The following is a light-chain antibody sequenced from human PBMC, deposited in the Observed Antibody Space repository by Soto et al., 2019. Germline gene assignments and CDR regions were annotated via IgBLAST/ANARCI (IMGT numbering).Light chain of an antibody. CDR1: SGYSNYK. V-gene: IGLV9-49*01. J-gene: IGLJ1*01. CDR2: VGTGGIVG. CDR3: GADHGSGSNFVYV. Sequence: QSVLTQPPSASASLGASVTLTCTLSSGYSNYKVDWYQQRPGKGPRFVMRVGTGGIVGSKGDGIPDRFSVLGSGLNRYLTTMNIQEEDESDYHCGADHGSGSNFVYVFGTGTKLTVL.